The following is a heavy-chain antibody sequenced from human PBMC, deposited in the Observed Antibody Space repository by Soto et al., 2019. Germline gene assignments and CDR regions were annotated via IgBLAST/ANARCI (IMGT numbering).Heavy chain of an antibody. D-gene: IGHD5-12*01. CDR3: ARGPWLRSSFDS. CDR2: ISHSGST. CDR1: GESFSGYF. Sequence: SETLSLTCAVYGESFSGYFWTWIRQPPGKGLEWIGEISHSGSTNYNPSLKRRLTITEDKSKNQFSLKLKSVTAADTAVYYCARGPWLRSSFDSWGQGTLVTVS. V-gene: IGHV4-34*01. J-gene: IGHJ4*02.